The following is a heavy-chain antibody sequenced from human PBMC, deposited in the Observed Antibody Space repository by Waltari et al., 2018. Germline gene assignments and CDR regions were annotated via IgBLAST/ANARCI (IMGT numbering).Heavy chain of an antibody. CDR1: GYSFTSYW. CDR3: ARDSSGYYSYDAFDI. CDR2: IYPGDSDT. Sequence: EVQLVQSGAEVKKPGESLKISCKGSGYSFTSYWIGWVRQMTGKGLEWMGIIYPGDSDTRYSPSFQGQVTISADKSISTAYLQWSSLKASDTAMYYCARDSSGYYSYDAFDIWGQGTMVTVSS. J-gene: IGHJ3*02. V-gene: IGHV5-51*01. D-gene: IGHD3-22*01.